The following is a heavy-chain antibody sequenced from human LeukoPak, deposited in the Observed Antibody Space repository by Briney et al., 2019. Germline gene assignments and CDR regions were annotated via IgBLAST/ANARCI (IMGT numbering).Heavy chain of an antibody. J-gene: IGHJ4*02. D-gene: IGHD3-10*01. CDR2: ISSSGSII. V-gene: IGHV3-48*03. CDR3: ARDKRSRWFGESTYYFDY. Sequence: PGGSLRLSCAASGFTFSSYEMNWVRQAPGKGLEWVSYISSSGSIIYYADSVKGRFTISRDNAKNSLYLQMNSLRAEDTAVYYCARDKRSRWFGESTYYFDYWGQGTLVTVSS. CDR1: GFTFSSYE.